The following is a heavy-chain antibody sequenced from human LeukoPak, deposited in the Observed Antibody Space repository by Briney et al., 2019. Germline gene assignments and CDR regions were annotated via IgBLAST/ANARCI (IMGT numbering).Heavy chain of an antibody. Sequence: AGGSLRFSCAVPGFTFSAHWMHWVRQAPGKGLVWVSRTNSDETITTYADSVKGRFTISRDNAKNTLYLQMNSLRAEDTAVYYCARVWFKNGRGDYFDYWGQETLVTVSS. J-gene: IGHJ4*02. D-gene: IGHD2-21*01. V-gene: IGHV3-74*01. CDR1: GFTFSAHW. CDR2: TNSDETIT. CDR3: ARVWFKNGRGDYFDY.